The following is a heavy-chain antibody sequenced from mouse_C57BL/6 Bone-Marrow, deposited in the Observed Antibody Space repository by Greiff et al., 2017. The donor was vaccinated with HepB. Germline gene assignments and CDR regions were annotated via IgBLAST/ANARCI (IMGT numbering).Heavy chain of an antibody. CDR2: IHPNSGST. V-gene: IGHV1-64*01. CDR1: GYTFTSYW. CDR3: ARGYGSTL. Sequence: VQLQQSGAELVKPGASVKLSCKASGYTFTSYWMHWVKQRPGQGLEWIEMIHPNSGSTNYNEKFKSKATLTVDKSSSTAYMQLSSLASEDSAVYYCARGYGSTLWGQGTTLTVSS. D-gene: IGHD1-1*01. J-gene: IGHJ2*01.